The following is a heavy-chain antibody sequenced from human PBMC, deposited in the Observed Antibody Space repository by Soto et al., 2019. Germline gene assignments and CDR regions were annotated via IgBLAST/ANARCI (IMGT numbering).Heavy chain of an antibody. Sequence: PGDSDTRYSPSFQGQVTISADKSISTAYLQWSSLKASDTAMYYCARVGATFVDYWGQGTLVTVSS. CDR2: PGDSDT. CDR3: ARVGATFVDY. D-gene: IGHD1-26*01. V-gene: IGHV5-51*01. J-gene: IGHJ4*02.